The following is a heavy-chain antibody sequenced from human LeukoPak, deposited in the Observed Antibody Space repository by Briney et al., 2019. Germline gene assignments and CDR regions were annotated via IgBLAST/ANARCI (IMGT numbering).Heavy chain of an antibody. CDR2: IYYSGST. V-gene: IGHV4-39*07. CDR1: GGSVSSSFYY. Sequence: PSETLSLTCTVSGGSVSSSFYYWGWIRQPPGKGLEWIGSIYYSGSTYYNLSLKSRVTMSVDTSKNQFSLKLSSVTAADTAVYYCAREGDYGDSSFDYWGQGTLVTVSS. J-gene: IGHJ4*02. CDR3: AREGDYGDSSFDY. D-gene: IGHD4-17*01.